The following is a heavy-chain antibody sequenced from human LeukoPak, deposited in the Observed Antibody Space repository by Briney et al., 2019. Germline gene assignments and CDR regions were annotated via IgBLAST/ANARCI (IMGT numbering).Heavy chain of an antibody. Sequence: SETLSLTCTVSGYSISSGYYWGWIRQPPGKGLEWIGSIYHSGSTYYNPSLKSRVTISVDTSKNQFSLKLSSVTAADTAVYYCARVYSSSWYVLPTYYYYYYMDVWGKGTTVTVSS. CDR3: ARVYSSSWYVLPTYYYYYYMDV. CDR2: IYHSGST. V-gene: IGHV4-38-2*02. J-gene: IGHJ6*03. CDR1: GYSISSGYY. D-gene: IGHD6-13*01.